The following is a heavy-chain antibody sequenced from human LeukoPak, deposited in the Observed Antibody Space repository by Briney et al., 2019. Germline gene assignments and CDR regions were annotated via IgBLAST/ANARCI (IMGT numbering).Heavy chain of an antibody. CDR2: INANSGGT. CDR1: WCTFTGYY. V-gene: IGHV1-2*02. Sequence: ASVKVACKASWCTFTGYYMHRVGQAPGQGLGWMGWINANSGGTKYAQKVQGRVTMTRDTSISTAYMELSRLRSDDTAVYYCARGVSYLFDPWGQGTLVTVSS. J-gene: IGHJ5*02. D-gene: IGHD3-10*01. CDR3: ARGVSYLFDP.